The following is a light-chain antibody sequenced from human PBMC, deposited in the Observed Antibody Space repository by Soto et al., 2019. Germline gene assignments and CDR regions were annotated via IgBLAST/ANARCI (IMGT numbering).Light chain of an antibody. CDR3: ATWDDDVSGVV. Sequence: QSVLPQTPSVSGTPGQTVTISCSGSSSNIGRNYVYWYQQLPGAAPKLLMYSHNIRPSGVPDRFSASTSGTSASVVISGLRSEDEADFHCATWDDDVSGVVFGGGTKLTVL. CDR1: SSNIGRNY. V-gene: IGLV1-47*02. J-gene: IGLJ2*01. CDR2: SHN.